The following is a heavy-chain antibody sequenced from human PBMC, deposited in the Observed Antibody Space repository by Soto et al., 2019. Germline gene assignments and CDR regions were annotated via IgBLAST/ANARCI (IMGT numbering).Heavy chain of an antibody. J-gene: IGHJ6*02. CDR2: IYYSGST. CDR3: ARDLIESRGSGEGGMDV. D-gene: IGHD3-10*01. CDR1: GGPISSGDYY. Sequence: SETLSLTCTVSGGPISSGDYYWSWIRQPPGKGLEWIGYIYYSGSTYYNPSLKSRVTISVDTSKNQFSLKLSSVTAADTAVYYCARDLIESRGSGEGGMDVWGQGTTVTVSS. V-gene: IGHV4-30-4*01.